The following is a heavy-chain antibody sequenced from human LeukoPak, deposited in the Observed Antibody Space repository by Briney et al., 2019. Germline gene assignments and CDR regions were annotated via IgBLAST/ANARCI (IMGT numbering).Heavy chain of an antibody. V-gene: IGHV5-10-1*01. CDR2: IDPSDSYT. D-gene: IGHD2-15*01. CDR1: GYSFTSYW. Sequence: GESLKISCKGSGYSFTSYWITWVRQMPGKGLELMGRIDPSDSYTNYSPSFQGHVTISADKSISTAYLQWSSLKASDTAMYYCARPDRGSAFDIWGQGTMVTVSS. CDR3: ARPDRGSAFDI. J-gene: IGHJ3*02.